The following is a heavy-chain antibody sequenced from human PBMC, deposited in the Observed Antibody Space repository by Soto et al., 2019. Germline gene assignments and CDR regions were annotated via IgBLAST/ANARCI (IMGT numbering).Heavy chain of an antibody. J-gene: IGHJ3*02. CDR2: IYYSGST. Sequence: QLQLQASGPGLVTPSETLSLTCTVSVGSVSSSSYYWGWIRQPPGKGLECIGSIYYSGSTYDNPSLKSRVSVGVDAYKNQLSLKRRWGAAGDAAVYCGGGLPIDGHTLMGAFDICGQGTMVTVSS. D-gene: IGHD2-8*01. V-gene: IGHV4-39*01. CDR3: GGLPIDGHTLMGAFDI. CDR1: VGSVSSSSYY.